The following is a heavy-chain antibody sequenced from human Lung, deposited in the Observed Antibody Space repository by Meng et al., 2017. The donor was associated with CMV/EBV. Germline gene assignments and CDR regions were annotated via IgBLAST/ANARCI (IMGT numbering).Heavy chain of an antibody. Sequence: SCAASGFTFMPYNMNWVRQAPGKGLEWVASISGSGQDTYYADSLRGRFTVSRDNCRKALYLQMDALRVEDTAVYYCARDVHTFCGIPGCYDGFSHWXQGTXVTVSS. J-gene: IGHJ4*02. D-gene: IGHD2-2*01. CDR1: GFTFMPYN. V-gene: IGHV3-21*01. CDR2: ISGSGQDT. CDR3: ARDVHTFCGIPGCYDGFSH.